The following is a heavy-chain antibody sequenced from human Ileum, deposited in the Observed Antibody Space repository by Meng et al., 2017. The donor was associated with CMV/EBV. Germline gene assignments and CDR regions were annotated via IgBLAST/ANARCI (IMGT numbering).Heavy chain of an antibody. CDR1: GLTVSIDY. CDR3: ARGGSYYGYFDY. V-gene: IGHV3-53*05. J-gene: IGHJ4*02. Sequence: LSCAFSGLTVSIDYVNWVRRAPGRGLEWVSVIYPGGSTDYADSVKGRFTISRDNSKNTLYLQMNSLRPEDTAVYYCARGGSYYGYFDYWGQGTLVTVSS. D-gene: IGHD1-26*01. CDR2: IYPGGST.